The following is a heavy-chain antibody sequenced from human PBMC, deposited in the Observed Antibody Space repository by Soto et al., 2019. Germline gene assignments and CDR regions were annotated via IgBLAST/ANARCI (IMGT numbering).Heavy chain of an antibody. D-gene: IGHD4-17*01. CDR2: INHSGST. J-gene: IGHJ4*02. V-gene: IGHV4-34*01. CDR3: ARFGGHTVTYDS. CDR1: GGSFSGYY. Sequence: ETLSLTCAVYGGSFSGYYWSWIRQPPGKGLEWIGEINHSGSTNYNPSLKSRVTVSVDTSKNQFSLKLNSVTAADTAVYYCARFGGHTVTYDSWGEGTLVTVSS.